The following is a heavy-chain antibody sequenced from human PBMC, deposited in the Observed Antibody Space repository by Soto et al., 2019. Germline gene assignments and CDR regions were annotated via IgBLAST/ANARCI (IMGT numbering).Heavy chain of an antibody. V-gene: IGHV4-4*07. CDR3: ARAGIAVAGTYYYYGMDV. CDR1: GGSISSYY. J-gene: IGHJ6*02. Sequence: SETLSLTCTVSGGSISSYYWSWIRQPAGKGLERIGRIYTSGSTNYNPSLKSRVTMSVDTSKNQFSLKLSSVTAADTAVYYCARAGIAVAGTYYYYGMDVWGQGTTVTVSS. CDR2: IYTSGST. D-gene: IGHD6-19*01.